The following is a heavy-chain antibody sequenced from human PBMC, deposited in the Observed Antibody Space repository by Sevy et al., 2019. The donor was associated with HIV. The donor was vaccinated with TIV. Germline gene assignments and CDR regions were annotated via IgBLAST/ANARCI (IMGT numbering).Heavy chain of an antibody. V-gene: IGHV3-48*03. J-gene: IGHJ6*02. Sequence: GGSLRLSCAASGFTFSSYEMNWVRQAPGKGLEWVSYISSSGSTIYYADSVKGRFTISRDNSKNTLYLQMSSLRVEDTAVYYCVKDPDYNFWRGDYGMDVWGQGTTVTVSS. CDR2: ISSSGSTI. CDR3: VKDPDYNFWRGDYGMDV. D-gene: IGHD3-3*01. CDR1: GFTFSSYE.